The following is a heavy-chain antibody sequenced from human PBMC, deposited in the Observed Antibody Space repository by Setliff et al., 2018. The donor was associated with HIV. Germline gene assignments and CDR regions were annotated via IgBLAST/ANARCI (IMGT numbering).Heavy chain of an antibody. CDR1: GYNFENYA. Sequence: ASVKVSCKTSGYNFENYAINWVRQAPGQGLEWMGWINANSGSPTYAQPFTGRFLFSVDTAVATAYLQINNLKTEDTAVYFCARGLYGDYGGDLNWLDPWGHGTRVTVSS. D-gene: IGHD4-17*01. CDR2: INANSGSP. J-gene: IGHJ5*02. CDR3: ARGLYGDYGGDLNWLDP. V-gene: IGHV7-4-1*02.